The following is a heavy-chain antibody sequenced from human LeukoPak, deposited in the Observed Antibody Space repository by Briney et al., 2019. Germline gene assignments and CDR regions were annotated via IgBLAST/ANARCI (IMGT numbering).Heavy chain of an antibody. V-gene: IGHV3-23*01. J-gene: IGHJ4*02. CDR3: ARDRGELAFDY. CDR1: GFTFSSYG. Sequence: GGTLRLSCAASGFTFSSYGMSWVRQAPGKGLEWVSAISGSGGSTYYADSVKGRFTISRDNAKNSLYLQMNSLRAEDTAVYYCARDRGELAFDYWGQGTLVTVSS. D-gene: IGHD1-26*01. CDR2: ISGSGGST.